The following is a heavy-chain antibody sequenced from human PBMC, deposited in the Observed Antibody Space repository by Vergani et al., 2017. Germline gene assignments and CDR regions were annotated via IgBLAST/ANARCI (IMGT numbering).Heavy chain of an antibody. CDR1: FDSIRNLY. CDR2: IHYSENT. V-gene: IGHV4-59*11. J-gene: IGHJ5*02. Sequence: QVQLQESGPGLVKSSETLSLTCSVSFDSIRNLYCNWIRQPPGKGLEWIGAIHYSENTNYNPSLTTRVTILVDTSKNQFSLTLTSVTAADTAVYYCSSDTHSGQRADRWGQGILVTVTS. D-gene: IGHD6-19*01. CDR3: SSDTHSGQRADR.